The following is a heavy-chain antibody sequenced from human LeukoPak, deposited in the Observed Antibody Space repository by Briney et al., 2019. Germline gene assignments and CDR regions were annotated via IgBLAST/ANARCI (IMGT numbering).Heavy chain of an antibody. Sequence: GGSLRLSCAASGFTFSSYEMNWVRQAPGKGLEWVSYISSSGSTIYYADPVKGRLTISRDNAKNSLYLQMNSLRAEDTAVYYCARDSSSWRDAFDIWGQGTMVTVSS. J-gene: IGHJ3*02. D-gene: IGHD6-13*01. CDR3: ARDSSSWRDAFDI. V-gene: IGHV3-48*03. CDR2: ISSSGSTI. CDR1: GFTFSSYE.